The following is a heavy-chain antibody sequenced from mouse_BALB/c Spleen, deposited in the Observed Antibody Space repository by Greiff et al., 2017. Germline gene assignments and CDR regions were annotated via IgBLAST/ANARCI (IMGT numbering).Heavy chain of an antibody. J-gene: IGHJ4*01. V-gene: IGHV3-6*02. Sequence: EVQLVESGPGLVKPSQSLSLTCSVTGYSITSGYYWNWIRQFPGNKLEWMGYISYDGSNNYNPSLKNRISITRDTSKNQFFLKLNSVTTEDTATYYCARLWSRYAMDYWGQGTSVTVSS. D-gene: IGHD1-1*02. CDR2: ISYDGSN. CDR3: ARLWSRYAMDY. CDR1: GYSITSGYY.